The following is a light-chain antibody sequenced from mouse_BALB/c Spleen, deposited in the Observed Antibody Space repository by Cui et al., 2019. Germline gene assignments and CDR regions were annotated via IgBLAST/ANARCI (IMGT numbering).Light chain of an antibody. CDR3: QQNNEDPPT. Sequence: NIVLTQSPASSAVFLGKRATIPCRASESVDSYGNSFMHWYQQKPGQPPKLLIYLASNLESGVPARFSGSGSRTDFTLTIDPVEADDAATYYCQQNNEDPPTFGGGTKLEIK. V-gene: IGKV3-10*01. CDR1: ESVDSYGNSF. J-gene: IGKJ2*01. CDR2: LAS.